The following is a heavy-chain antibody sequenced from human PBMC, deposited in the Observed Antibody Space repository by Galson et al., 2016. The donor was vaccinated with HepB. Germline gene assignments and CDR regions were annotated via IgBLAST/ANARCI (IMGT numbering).Heavy chain of an antibody. CDR3: TTSSTRGYTYGPSAY. CDR2: IKRYTDGGTT. D-gene: IGHD5-18*01. Sequence: SLRLSCAASGFTFSRAWMNWVRQAPGQGLEWVGRIKRYTDGGTTEYDAPMKGRFTFSRDESNNRLYLQMNSQETGDTAVYYCTTSSTRGYTYGPSAYWGRGTLVAVSS. J-gene: IGHJ4*02. CDR1: GFTFSRAW. V-gene: IGHV3-15*01.